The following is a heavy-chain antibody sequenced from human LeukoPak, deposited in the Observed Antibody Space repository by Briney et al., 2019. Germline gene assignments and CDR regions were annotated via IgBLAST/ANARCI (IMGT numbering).Heavy chain of an antibody. V-gene: IGHV4-39*02. CDR2: IYYSGST. Sequence: SETLSLTCTVSGGSISSSSYYWGWIRHPPGKGLEWIGSIYYSGSTYYNPSLKSRVTISVDTSKNHFYLKLSSVPAADTAVYYCASPEDPWGQGTLVTVSS. J-gene: IGHJ5*02. CDR1: GGSISSSSYY. CDR3: ASPEDP.